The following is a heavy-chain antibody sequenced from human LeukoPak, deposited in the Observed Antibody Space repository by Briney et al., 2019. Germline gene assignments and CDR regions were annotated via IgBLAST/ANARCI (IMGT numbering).Heavy chain of an antibody. CDR3: ARRRGILTGYWYYYYMDV. CDR2: IYSSGST. J-gene: IGHJ6*03. V-gene: IGHV4-59*12. CDR1: GGSIRGYY. D-gene: IGHD3-9*01. Sequence: SETLSLTCNVSGGSIRGYYWSWIWQPPGKGLEWIGYIYSSGSTNYNPSLKSRVTISVDTSKNQFSLKLSSVTAADTAVYYCARRRGILTGYWYYYYMDVWGKGTTVTISS.